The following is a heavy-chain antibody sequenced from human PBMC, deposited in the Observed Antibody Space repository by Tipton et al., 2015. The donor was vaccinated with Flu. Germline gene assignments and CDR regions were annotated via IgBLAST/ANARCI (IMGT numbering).Heavy chain of an antibody. V-gene: IGHV3-66*01. J-gene: IGHJ4*02. CDR1: GFTVSSSY. Sequence: GSLRLSCAASGFTVSSSYMSWVRQAPGKGLEWVSVIYSAGSTYYADSVKGRFTISRDNAKNSLYLLMNSLRVEDTAVYYCVRAIAAAGSRWGQGTLVTVSS. D-gene: IGHD6-13*01. CDR2: IYSAGST. CDR3: VRAIAAAGSR.